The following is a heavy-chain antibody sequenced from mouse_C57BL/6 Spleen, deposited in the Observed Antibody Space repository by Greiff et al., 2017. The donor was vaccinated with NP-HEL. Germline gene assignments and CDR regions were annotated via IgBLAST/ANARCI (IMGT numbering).Heavy chain of an antibody. CDR2: ISYDGSN. V-gene: IGHV3-6*01. CDR3: AAYDYDLLLDY. J-gene: IGHJ2*01. Sequence: EVKLQESGPGLVKPSQSLSLTCSVTGYSITSGYYWNWIRQFPGNKLEWMGYISYDGSNNYNPSLKNRISITRDTSKNQFFLKLNSVTTEDTATYYCAAYDYDLLLDYWGQGTTLTVSS. CDR1: GYSITSGYY. D-gene: IGHD2-4*01.